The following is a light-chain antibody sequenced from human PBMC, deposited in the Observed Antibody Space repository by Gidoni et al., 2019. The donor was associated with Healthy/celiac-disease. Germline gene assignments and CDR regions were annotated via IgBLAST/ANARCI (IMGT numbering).Light chain of an antibody. V-gene: IGKV3-20*01. CDR2: GAS. J-gene: IGKJ3*01. Sequence: EVVLTRSPGTLSLSPGEKATLSCRASQRVSSSHLAWYQQKPGQAYRLPIYGASSRATCIPDRFSASGSRTDFTLPISRLAPYDFLLYYCQQSGSSLFTFGHGTKLDIK. CDR3: QQSGSSLFT. CDR1: QRVSSSH.